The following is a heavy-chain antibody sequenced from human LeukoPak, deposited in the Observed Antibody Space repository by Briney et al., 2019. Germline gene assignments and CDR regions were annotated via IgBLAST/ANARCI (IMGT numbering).Heavy chain of an antibody. CDR3: ARGMTTADY. CDR1: GYSFTSYW. D-gene: IGHD4-17*01. CDR2: IDPSDSYT. V-gene: IGHV5-10-1*01. J-gene: IGHJ4*02. Sequence: GESLKICCKGCGYSFTSYWITWVRQMPGKGLEWMGRIDPSDSYTNYSPSFQGHVTISADKSISTAYLQWSSLKASDTAMYYCARGMTTADYWGQGTLVTVSS.